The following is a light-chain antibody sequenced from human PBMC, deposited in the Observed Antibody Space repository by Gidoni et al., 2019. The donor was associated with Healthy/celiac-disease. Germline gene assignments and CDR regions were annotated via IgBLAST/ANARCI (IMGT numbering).Light chain of an antibody. CDR3: QQYYSTPCS. V-gene: IGKV4-1*01. CDR2: WAS. CDR1: QSVLYSSNNKNY. J-gene: IGKJ2*04. Sequence: DIVMTQSPDSLAVSLGERATINCKSSQSVLYSSNNKNYLAWYQHKPGQPPKLLIYWASTRVSGVPDRFSGSVSGTDFTLTISSLQAEGVAVYYCQQYYSTPCSFGQGTKLEI.